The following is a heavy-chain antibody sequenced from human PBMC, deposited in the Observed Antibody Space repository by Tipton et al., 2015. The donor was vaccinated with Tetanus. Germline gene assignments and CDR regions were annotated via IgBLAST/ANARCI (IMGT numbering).Heavy chain of an antibody. J-gene: IGHJ5*02. CDR3: ARQADNWFDP. V-gene: IGHV4-39*01. CDR1: DGSLFSGSFY. D-gene: IGHD2-15*01. Sequence: LRLSCIVSDGSLFSGSFYWAWIRQPPGKGLEWIGNIYYNGNTYYLSSLETRVTISADTSKNQFSLSLRSVTAADTAVYYCARQADNWFDPWGQGILVTVSS. CDR2: IYYNGNT.